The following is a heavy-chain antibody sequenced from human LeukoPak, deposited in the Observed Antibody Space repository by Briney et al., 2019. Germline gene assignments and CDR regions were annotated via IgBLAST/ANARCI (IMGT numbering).Heavy chain of an antibody. J-gene: IGHJ4*02. D-gene: IGHD2-15*01. V-gene: IGHV1-18*01. CDR3: ARDADCSGGSCPFDY. CDR2: ISAYNGNT. Sequence: GASVKVSCKASGYTFTSYGISWVRQAPGQGLEWMGWISAYNGNTNYAQKLQGRVTMTRDMSTSTVYMELSSLRSEDTAVYYCARDADCSGGSCPFDYWGQGTLVTVSS. CDR1: GYTFTSYG.